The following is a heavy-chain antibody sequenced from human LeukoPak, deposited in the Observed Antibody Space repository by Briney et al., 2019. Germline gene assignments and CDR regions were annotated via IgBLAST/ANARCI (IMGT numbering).Heavy chain of an antibody. CDR3: ARAADPSTVTTDTYYYYYMDV. Sequence: SVNVSCKASGGTFSSYAISWVRQAPGQGLEWMGVIIPIFGTANYAQKFQGRVTITTDESTSTAYMELSSLRSEDTAVYYCARAADPSTVTTDTYYYYYMDVWGKGTTVTVSS. J-gene: IGHJ6*03. D-gene: IGHD4-11*01. CDR2: IIPIFGTA. CDR1: GGTFSSYA. V-gene: IGHV1-69*05.